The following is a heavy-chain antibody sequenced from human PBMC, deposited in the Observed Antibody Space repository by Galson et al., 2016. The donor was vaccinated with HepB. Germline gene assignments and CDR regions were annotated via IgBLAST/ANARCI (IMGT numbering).Heavy chain of an antibody. CDR3: AGGAYYDVLISNYSPKFDY. D-gene: IGHD3-9*01. J-gene: IGHJ4*01. CDR2: ISPFDGEM. V-gene: IGHV1-18*01. Sequence: SVKVSCKASGYTFTTYSISWVRHAPGQGLEWVGWISPFDGEMNSVQKFQGRVIMTTDTATNTAYMELRSLRSDYTALYFCAGGAYYDVLISNYSPKFDYWGQGTLVTVSS. CDR1: GYTFTTYS.